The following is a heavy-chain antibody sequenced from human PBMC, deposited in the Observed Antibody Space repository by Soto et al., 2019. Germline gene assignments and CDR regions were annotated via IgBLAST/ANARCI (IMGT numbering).Heavy chain of an antibody. CDR2: IIPNFGTA. D-gene: IGHD5-18*01. CDR1: GGTFSSYG. J-gene: IGHJ4*02. CDR3: AREVDTTMAPYFDD. V-gene: IGHV1-69*06. Sequence: WASVKVSCKASGGTFSSYGISWVRQAPGQGLEWVGGIIPNFGTANYAQKFQGRVTITADKSTRTASMELNSLRSEDTAVYYCAREVDTTMAPYFDDWGQGTLVTVSS.